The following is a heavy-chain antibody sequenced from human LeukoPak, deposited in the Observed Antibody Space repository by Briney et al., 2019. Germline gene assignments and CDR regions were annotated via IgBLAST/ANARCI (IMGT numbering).Heavy chain of an antibody. V-gene: IGHV1-18*01. Sequence: ASVKVSCKASGYTFTSYYITWVRQAPGQGLEWMGWVSAYNGNTNFAQNFQGRVTMTTDASTSTAYMELTSLTSDDTAVYCCARGDSGYYPNWYFDLWGRGTLVTVSS. J-gene: IGHJ2*01. D-gene: IGHD5-12*01. CDR2: VSAYNGNT. CDR3: ARGDSGYYPNWYFDL. CDR1: GYTFTSYY.